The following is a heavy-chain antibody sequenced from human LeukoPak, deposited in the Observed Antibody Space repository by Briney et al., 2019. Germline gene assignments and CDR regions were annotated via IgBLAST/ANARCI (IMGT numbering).Heavy chain of an antibody. J-gene: IGHJ5*02. CDR3: ARDLKRYCSSTSCPGGFDP. Sequence: ASVKVSCKASGYTFTSYGISWVRQAPGQGLEWMGWISAYNGNTNYAQKLQGRVIMTTDTSTNTAYMELRSLRSDDTAVYYCARDLKRYCSSTSCPGGFDPWGQGTLVTVSS. CDR1: GYTFTSYG. CDR2: ISAYNGNT. D-gene: IGHD2-2*01. V-gene: IGHV1-18*01.